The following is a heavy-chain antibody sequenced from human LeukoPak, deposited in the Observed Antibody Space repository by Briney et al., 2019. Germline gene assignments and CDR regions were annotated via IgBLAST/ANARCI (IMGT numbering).Heavy chain of an antibody. Sequence: GGSLRLSCAASGFTFSSYWMSGVRQAPGKGREGGANIKQDGSEKYYVDSVKGRFTISRDNAKNSLYLQMNSLRAEDTAVYYCARDARYFDWLLSRYFDYWGQGTLVTVSS. V-gene: IGHV3-7*01. D-gene: IGHD3-9*01. CDR1: GFTFSSYW. CDR2: IKQDGSEK. CDR3: ARDARYFDWLLSRYFDY. J-gene: IGHJ4*02.